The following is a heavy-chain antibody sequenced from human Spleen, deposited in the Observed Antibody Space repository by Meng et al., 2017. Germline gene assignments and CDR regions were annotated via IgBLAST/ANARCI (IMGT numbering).Heavy chain of an antibody. J-gene: IGHJ4*02. Sequence: ASVKVSCKASGYTFTRFAMNWVRQAPGQGLEWMGRINPKSGDTHYAQKFQARVTMTGDTSISTAYMELSGLRSDDTAMYYCARDEDISAAGKLFGDYWGQGTLVTVSS. D-gene: IGHD6-25*01. CDR2: INPKSGDT. CDR1: GYTFTRFA. CDR3: ARDEDISAAGKLFGDY. V-gene: IGHV1-2*06.